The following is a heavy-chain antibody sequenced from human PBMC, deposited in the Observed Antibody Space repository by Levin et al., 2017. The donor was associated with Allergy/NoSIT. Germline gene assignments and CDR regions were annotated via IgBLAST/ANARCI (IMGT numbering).Heavy chain of an antibody. CDR2: IFWDDDK. D-gene: IGHD6-13*01. Sequence: NGSGPTLVKPTQTLTLTCAFSGFSLSTSGVGVGWIRQPPGKALEWLALIFWDDDKRYSPSLRSRLTITKDSSKNQVVLTMTNMDPVDTATYYCAHSTKAAATIYYFDYWGQGALVPVSS. V-gene: IGHV2-5*02. CDR3: AHSTKAAATIYYFDY. J-gene: IGHJ4*02. CDR1: GFSLSTSGVG.